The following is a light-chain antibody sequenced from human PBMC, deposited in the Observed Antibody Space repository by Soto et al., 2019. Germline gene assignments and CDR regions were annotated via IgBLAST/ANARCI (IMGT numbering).Light chain of an antibody. CDR1: TSDVGNYNY. J-gene: IGLJ1*01. CDR2: EVS. V-gene: IGLV2-14*01. Sequence: QSVLTQPASVPGSPGQSITISCTGTTSDVGNYNYVSWYQQHPGKAPKLMIYEVSYRSTGASNRFSGTKSGNTASLTISGLQGEDEADYYCSSYTATNTYVFGTGTKVTVL. CDR3: SSYTATNTYV.